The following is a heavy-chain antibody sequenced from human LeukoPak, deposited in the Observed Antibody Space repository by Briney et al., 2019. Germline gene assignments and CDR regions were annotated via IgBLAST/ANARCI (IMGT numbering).Heavy chain of an antibody. CDR1: GFTFDDYG. J-gene: IGHJ6*03. V-gene: IGHV3-23*01. CDR2: ISGGGGIT. CDR3: AKYGVDCSSTSCYPLYYMDV. Sequence: GGSLRLSCAASGFTFDDYGMSWVRQAPGKGLEWVSSISGGGGITNYADSVKGRFTISRDNSKYTLFLQMNSLRAEDTAVYYCAKYGVDCSSTSCYPLYYMDVWGKGTTVTVSS. D-gene: IGHD2-2*01.